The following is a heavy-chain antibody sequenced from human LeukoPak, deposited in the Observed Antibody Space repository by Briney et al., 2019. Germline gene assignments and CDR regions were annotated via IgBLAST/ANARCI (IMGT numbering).Heavy chain of an antibody. V-gene: IGHV4-34*01. CDR1: GGSFSGYY. CDR2: INHSGST. CDR3: ARVLFGGCFDY. Sequence: SETLSLTCAVYGGSFSGYYWSWIRQPPGKGLEWIGEINHSGSTNYNPSLKSRVTISVDTSKNQFSLKLSSVTAADTAVYYCARVLFGGCFDYWGQGTLVTVSS. J-gene: IGHJ4*02. D-gene: IGHD3-3*01.